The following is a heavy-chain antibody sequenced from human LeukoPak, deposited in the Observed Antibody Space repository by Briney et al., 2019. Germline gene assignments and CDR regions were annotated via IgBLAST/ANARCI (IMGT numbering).Heavy chain of an antibody. D-gene: IGHD4-17*01. CDR1: GFTFNNYA. J-gene: IGHJ4*02. CDR3: ARGYGDYYDY. CDR2: ISGSGGST. V-gene: IGHV3-23*01. Sequence: GGSLRLSCAASGFTFNNYAMSWVRQAPGKGLEWVSAISGSGGSTYYADSVKGRFTISRDNAKNSLYLQMNSLRAEDTAVYYCARGYGDYYDYWGQGTLVTVSS.